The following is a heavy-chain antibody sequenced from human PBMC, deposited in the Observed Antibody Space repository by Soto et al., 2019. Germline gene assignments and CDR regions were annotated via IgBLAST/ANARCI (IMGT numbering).Heavy chain of an antibody. J-gene: IGHJ6*02. V-gene: IGHV1-8*01. CDR1: GYTFTTYD. D-gene: IGHD1-1*01. CDR3: ARGVDAGVDV. Sequence: QVQLVQSGAEVTKPGASVQVSCKASGYTFTTYDINWVPQPTARGLEWLGWMSPNRGATGYAQKFKGRVTMTRDTSISTGYMELSNLRSEDTAMYFCARGVDAGVDVWGQGNTVTVFS. CDR2: MSPNRGAT.